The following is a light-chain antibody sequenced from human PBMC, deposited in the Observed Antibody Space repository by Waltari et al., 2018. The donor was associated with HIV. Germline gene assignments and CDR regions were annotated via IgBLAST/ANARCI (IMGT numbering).Light chain of an antibody. CDR2: DNN. Sequence: QSVLTQPPSVSAAPGQKVTFSCSGSTSNLGTNFVSWYQQLPEAAPKLIIYDNNKRPSGVPDRFSGSKSATSATLAITGLQTGDEADYYCGTWDSSVSAGVFGGGTKLTVL. CDR3: GTWDSSVSAGV. V-gene: IGLV1-51*01. CDR1: TSNLGTNF. J-gene: IGLJ2*01.